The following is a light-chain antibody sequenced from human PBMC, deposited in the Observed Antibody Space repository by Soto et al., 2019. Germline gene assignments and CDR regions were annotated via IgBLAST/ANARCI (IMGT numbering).Light chain of an antibody. CDR3: SSYAGEINFDV. CDR1: SSDVGGYNY. CDR2: EVT. J-gene: IGLJ3*02. V-gene: IGLV2-8*01. Sequence: QSALTQPPSASGSPGQSVTISCAGTSSDVGGYNYVSWYQHHPGKAPKLIIYEVTKRPSGVPDRFSGSKSGNTASLTVSGLQAEDEADYYCSSYAGEINFDVFGGGTKLTVL.